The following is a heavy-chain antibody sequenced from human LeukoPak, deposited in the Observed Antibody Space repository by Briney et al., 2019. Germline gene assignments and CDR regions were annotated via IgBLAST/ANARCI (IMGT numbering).Heavy chain of an antibody. CDR1: GYTFTGYY. V-gene: IGHV1-2*02. D-gene: IGHD5-18*01. CDR2: INPNSGGT. J-gene: IGHJ6*03. CDR3: ARDGWIQQNPYYYYYYMDV. Sequence: ASVKVSCKASGYTFTGYYMHWVRQAPGQGLEWMGWINPNSGGTNYAQKFQGRVTMTRDTSISTAYMELSRLRSDDTAVYYCARDGWIQQNPYYYYYYMDVWGKGTTVTVSS.